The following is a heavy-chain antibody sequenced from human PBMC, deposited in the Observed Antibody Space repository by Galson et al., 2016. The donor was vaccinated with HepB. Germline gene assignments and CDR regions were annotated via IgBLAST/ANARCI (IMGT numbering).Heavy chain of an antibody. J-gene: IGHJ3*02. Sequence: KVSCKASGXTFTSYGFSWVRXAPGQGLEXXGWISAYNGNINYAQKFQGRVTMTTDTSTSTAYMELRSLRSDDTAVYYCAXRSGWTNDAFDIWXQGTMVTVSS. V-gene: IGHV1-18*01. CDR3: AXRSGWTNDAFDI. CDR2: ISAYNGNI. D-gene: IGHD6-19*01. CDR1: GXTFTSYG.